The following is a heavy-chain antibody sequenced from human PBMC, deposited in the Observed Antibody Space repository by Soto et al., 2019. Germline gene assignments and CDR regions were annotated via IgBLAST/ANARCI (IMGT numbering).Heavy chain of an antibody. V-gene: IGHV4-39*01. CDR1: SGSISSSSYY. J-gene: IGHJ5*02. CDR2: IYYSGST. CDR3: ARHATSLFDP. Sequence: SETLSLTCTVSSGSISSSSYYWGWIRQPPGKGLEWIGSIYYSGSTYYNPSLKSRVTISVDTSKNQFSLKLSSVTAADTAVYYCARHATSLFDPWGQGTLVTVS.